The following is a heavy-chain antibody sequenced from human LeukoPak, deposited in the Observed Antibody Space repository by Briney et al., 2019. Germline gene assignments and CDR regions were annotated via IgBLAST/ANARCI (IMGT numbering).Heavy chain of an antibody. D-gene: IGHD2-21*02. Sequence: ASVKVSCKASGYTFTSYDINWVRQATGQGLEWMGWMNPNSGNTGHAQKFQGRVTMTRNTSISTAYMELSSLRSEDTAVYYCARGDCGGDCRPGLHFDYWGQGTLVTVSS. J-gene: IGHJ4*02. CDR1: GYTFTSYD. CDR3: ARGDCGGDCRPGLHFDY. V-gene: IGHV1-8*01. CDR2: MNPNSGNT.